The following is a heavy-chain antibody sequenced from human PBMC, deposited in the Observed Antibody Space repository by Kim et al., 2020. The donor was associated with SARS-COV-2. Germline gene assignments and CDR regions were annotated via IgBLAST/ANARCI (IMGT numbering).Heavy chain of an antibody. CDR1: GFTFSSYW. J-gene: IGHJ4*02. CDR2: IKQDGSEK. Sequence: GGSLRLSCVASGFTFSSYWMSWVRQAPGKGLEWVANIKQDGSEKYYVDSVKGRFTISRDNAKNSLYLQMNSLRAEDTAVYYCARPDDYVWGTDYWGQGTLVTVSS. V-gene: IGHV3-7*01. CDR3: ARPDDYVWGTDY. D-gene: IGHD3-16*01.